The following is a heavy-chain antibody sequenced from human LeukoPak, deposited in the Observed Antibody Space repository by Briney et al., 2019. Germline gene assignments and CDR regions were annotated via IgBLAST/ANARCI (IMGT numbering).Heavy chain of an antibody. V-gene: IGHV3-23*01. CDR2: ISGSGGST. J-gene: IGHJ3*02. D-gene: IGHD3-16*01. CDR1: GFTFSSYA. Sequence: GGSLRLSCAASGFTFSSYAMSWVRQAPGKGLEWVSAISGSGGSTYYADSVKGRFTISRDNSKNTLYLQMNSLRAEDTAVYYCAKDLNSIGTFGDPSAFDIWGQGTMVTVSS. CDR3: AKDLNSIGTFGDPSAFDI.